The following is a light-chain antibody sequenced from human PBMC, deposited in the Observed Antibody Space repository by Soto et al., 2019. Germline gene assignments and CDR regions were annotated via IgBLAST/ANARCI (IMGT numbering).Light chain of an antibody. V-gene: IGKV1-39*01. Sequence: DIQMTQSPSSLSASVGDRVTITCRASQSISSYLNWYQQKPGKAPKLLIYAASSLQSGVPSRFSGSASGTDFTLTISSLQPEDFATYYCQQSYSTPVFGQGTKLEIQ. CDR2: AAS. J-gene: IGKJ2*01. CDR3: QQSYSTPV. CDR1: QSISSY.